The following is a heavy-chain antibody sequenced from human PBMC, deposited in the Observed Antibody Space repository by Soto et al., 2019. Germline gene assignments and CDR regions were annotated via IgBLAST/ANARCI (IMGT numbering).Heavy chain of an antibody. CDR3: AKDGNWLDVYYDV. D-gene: IGHD3-16*01. J-gene: IGHJ4*02. CDR2: VSASGRSR. CDR1: GIEFSNYA. V-gene: IGHV3-23*01. Sequence: EVQLLESGGGLVQPGGSLRLSCVGSGIEFSNYAMSWVRQAPGKGLDWVSIVSASGRSRYHADSVKGRFTISRDNSKNTLYLHMTNLRAEDTAVYYCAKDGNWLDVYYDVWGQGTPVTVSS.